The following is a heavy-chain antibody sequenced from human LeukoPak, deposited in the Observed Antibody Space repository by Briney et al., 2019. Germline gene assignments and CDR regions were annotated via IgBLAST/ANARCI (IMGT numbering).Heavy chain of an antibody. CDR3: ASRTWIQLWFEDY. J-gene: IGHJ4*02. Sequence: PSETLSLTCTVSGGSISSSSYYWGWIRQPPGKGLEWIGSIYYSGSTYYNPSLKSRVTISVDTSKNQFSLKLSSVTAADPAVYYCASRTWIQLWFEDYWGQGTLVTVSS. CDR2: IYYSGST. CDR1: GGSISSSSYY. V-gene: IGHV4-39*01. D-gene: IGHD5-18*01.